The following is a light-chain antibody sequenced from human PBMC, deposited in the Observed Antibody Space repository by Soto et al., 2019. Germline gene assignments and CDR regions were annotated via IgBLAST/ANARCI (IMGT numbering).Light chain of an antibody. CDR1: QSVSGN. CDR3: QQYNTYSGT. V-gene: IGKV3-15*01. J-gene: IGKJ1*01. CDR2: GAS. Sequence: EILMTRSPSTLPVSPGERATLSCRASQSVSGNGAWYQQKPGQAPRLLMYGASTRATGIPARFSGSGSGTEFTLTIDSLQPDDFATYYCQQYNTYSGTFGPGTKVDIK.